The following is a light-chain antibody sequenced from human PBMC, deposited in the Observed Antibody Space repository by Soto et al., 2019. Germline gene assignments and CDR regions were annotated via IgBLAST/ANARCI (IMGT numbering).Light chain of an antibody. V-gene: IGKV1-39*01. CDR2: AAS. CDR3: QPSYITPRT. CDR1: QSISSS. J-gene: IGKJ1*01. Sequence: DIQMTQSPSSLSASVRDRVTITCRASQSISSSLTWYQQKPGKAPKLLIYAASSLQRGVPSRFSVSGSGTDFTLTISSLQPEDFATYYCQPSYITPRTFGQGTKVEIK.